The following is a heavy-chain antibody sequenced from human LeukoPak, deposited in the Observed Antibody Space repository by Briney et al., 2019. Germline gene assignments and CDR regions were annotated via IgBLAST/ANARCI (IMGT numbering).Heavy chain of an antibody. CDR3: ARLLLSSSWDNDY. J-gene: IGHJ4*02. CDR1: GYTFTSFG. D-gene: IGHD6-13*01. CDR2: MNPNSGNT. Sequence: VASVKVSCKASGYTFTSFGISWVRQATGQGLEWMGWMNPNSGNTGYAQKFQGRVTMTRNTSISTAYMELSSLRSEDTAVYYCARLLLSSSWDNDYWGQGTLVTVSS. V-gene: IGHV1-8*01.